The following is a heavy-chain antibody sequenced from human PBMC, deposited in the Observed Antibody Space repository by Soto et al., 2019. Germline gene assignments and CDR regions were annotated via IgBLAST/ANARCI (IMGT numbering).Heavy chain of an antibody. CDR2: INHSGGT. V-gene: IGHV4-34*01. CDR1: GGSFSGYY. D-gene: IGHD5-18*01. Sequence: SDTLSITCAVYGGSFSGYYWSWIRQPPGKGLEWIGEINHSGGTNSNPSLKSRVTISVDTSKNQLSLKLSSVTAADTAVYYCAGGNVDTAMVNDYWGQGTLVTVSS. CDR3: AGGNVDTAMVNDY. J-gene: IGHJ4*02.